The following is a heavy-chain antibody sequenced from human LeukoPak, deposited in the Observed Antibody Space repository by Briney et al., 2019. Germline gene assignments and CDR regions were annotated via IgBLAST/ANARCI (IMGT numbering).Heavy chain of an antibody. V-gene: IGHV3-23*01. D-gene: IGHD6-25*01. CDR1: GFTFTTYG. J-gene: IGHJ3*01. CDR2: ISASGGST. Sequence: GGSLRLSCEASGFTFTTYGINWVRQAPGKGLEWVSAISASGGSTYYADSVKGRFTISRDNSRSTVDLQMNSLRVEDTGIYYCARDEIPSGTWGQGTMVIVSS. CDR3: ARDEIPSGT.